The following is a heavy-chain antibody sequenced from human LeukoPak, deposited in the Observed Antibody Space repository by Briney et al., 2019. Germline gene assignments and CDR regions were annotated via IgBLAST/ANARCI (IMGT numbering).Heavy chain of an antibody. J-gene: IGHJ4*02. V-gene: IGHV4-39*01. D-gene: IGHD3-10*01. CDR1: GVSISSSNSY. CDR3: ARYYYGSGSYPYFDY. CDR2: IYYSGNT. Sequence: SETLSLTCTVSGVSISSSNSYWGWIRQPPGKGLEWIGSIYYSGNTYYNASLKSQVSISIDTSKNQFSLKLSSVTAADTAVYYCARYYYGSGSYPYFDYWGQGTLVTVSS.